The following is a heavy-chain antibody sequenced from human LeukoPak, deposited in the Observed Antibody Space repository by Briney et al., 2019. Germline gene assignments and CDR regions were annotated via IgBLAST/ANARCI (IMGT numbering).Heavy chain of an antibody. V-gene: IGHV3-21*04. J-gene: IGHJ1*01. Sequence: GGSLRLSCAASGFTFSSYSMNWVRQAPGKGLEWVSSISSSGSYIYYADSVKGRFTISRDNAKNSLYLQMNSLRAEDTAVYYCARHVSGEYFHHWGQGTLVTVSS. CDR1: GFTFSSYS. D-gene: IGHD3-10*01. CDR2: ISSSGSYI. CDR3: ARHVSGEYFHH.